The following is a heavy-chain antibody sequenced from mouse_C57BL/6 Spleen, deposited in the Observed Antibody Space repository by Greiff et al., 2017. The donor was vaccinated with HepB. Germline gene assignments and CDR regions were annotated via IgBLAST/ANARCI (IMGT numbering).Heavy chain of an antibody. J-gene: IGHJ2*01. CDR2: ISSGGSYT. D-gene: IGHD2-1*01. V-gene: IGHV5-6*01. CDR3: ARYGNYVY. Sequence: EVQVVESGGDLVKPGGSLKLSCAASGFTFSSYGMSWVRQTPDKRLEWVATISSGGSYTYYPDSVKGRFTISRDNAKNTLYLQMSSLKSEDTAMYYCARYGNYVYWGQGTTLTVSS. CDR1: GFTFSSYG.